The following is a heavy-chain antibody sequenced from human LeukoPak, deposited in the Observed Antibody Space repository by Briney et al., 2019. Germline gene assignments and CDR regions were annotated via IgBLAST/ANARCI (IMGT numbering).Heavy chain of an antibody. CDR1: GGSISSSNW. V-gene: IGHV4-4*02. CDR3: ARDNRAAMVMRDPDAFDI. D-gene: IGHD5-18*01. CDR2: IYHSGST. J-gene: IGHJ3*02. Sequence: SETLSLTCAVSGGSISSSNWWSWVRQPPGKGLEWIGEIYHSGSTNYNPSLKSRVTISVDKSKNQFSLKLSSVTAADTAVYYCARDNRAAMVMRDPDAFDIWGQGTMVTVSS.